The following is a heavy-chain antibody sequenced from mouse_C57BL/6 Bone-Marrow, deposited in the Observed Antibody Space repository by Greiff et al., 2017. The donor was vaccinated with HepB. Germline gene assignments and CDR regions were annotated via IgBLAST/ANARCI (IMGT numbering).Heavy chain of an antibody. CDR1: GYTFTNYW. D-gene: IGHD2-5*01. CDR2: IYPGGGYT. J-gene: IGHJ4*01. CDR3: ARVPYSNGAMDY. V-gene: IGHV1-63*01. Sequence: VKLQESGAELVRPGTSVKMSCKASGYTFTNYWIGWAKQRPGHGLEWIGDIYPGGGYTNYNEKFKGKATLTADKSSSTAYMQFSSLTSEDSAIYYCARVPYSNGAMDYWGQGTSVTVSS.